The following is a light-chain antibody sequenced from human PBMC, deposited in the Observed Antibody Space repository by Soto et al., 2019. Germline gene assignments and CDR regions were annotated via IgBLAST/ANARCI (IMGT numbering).Light chain of an antibody. J-gene: IGKJ1*01. Sequence: EIVMTQSPATLSVSPGESATLSCRASQSISTNLAWYHQKPGQAPRLLIYGASTRATGLPARFIGSGSGTEFTLTISSLQSEDLAVYYCQHYNNWPPWTFGQGTKVEIK. V-gene: IGKV3-15*01. CDR3: QHYNNWPPWT. CDR2: GAS. CDR1: QSISTN.